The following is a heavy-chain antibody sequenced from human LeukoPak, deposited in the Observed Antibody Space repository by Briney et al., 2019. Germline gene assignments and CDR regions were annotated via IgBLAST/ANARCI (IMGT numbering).Heavy chain of an antibody. J-gene: IGHJ6*03. CDR3: ARVLSGTPFDYYLYMDV. Sequence: PGGSLRLSCVASGFPFSSFHVNWVRQVPGKGLEWLAHMTYSDTTVEYADSMQGRFTISRESATKTVYLQMNSLRAEDTATYYCARVLSGTPFDYYLYMDVWGKGTTVIVSS. CDR1: GFPFSSFH. CDR2: MTYSDTTV. D-gene: IGHD1-26*01. V-gene: IGHV3-48*03.